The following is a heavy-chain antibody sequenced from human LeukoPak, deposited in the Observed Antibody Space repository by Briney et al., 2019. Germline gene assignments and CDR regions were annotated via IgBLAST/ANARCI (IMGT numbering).Heavy chain of an antibody. Sequence: GGPLSLSCAVSGLTFNNYAMSWVRYAPGKGLEWVSAISKSGAHPYSAASAMGRLPVYRDNSKNTQYLQMNSLRAEDTAVYYCATSWGPDTSAFRWGRDGMDVWGQGTTVIVS. D-gene: IGHD3-16*01. CDR3: ATSWGPDTSAFRWGRDGMDV. CDR2: ISKSGAHP. J-gene: IGHJ6*02. V-gene: IGHV3-23*01. CDR1: GLTFNNYA.